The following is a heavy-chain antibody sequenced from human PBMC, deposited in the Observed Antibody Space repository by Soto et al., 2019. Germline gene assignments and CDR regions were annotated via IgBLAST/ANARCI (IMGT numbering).Heavy chain of an antibody. V-gene: IGHV4-59*01. Sequence: QVQLQESGPGLVRPSETLSLTCTVSGASISSFYWTWIRQATGKGMEWIGYISYSGSTNYNPSLKSRVTISVDTSKNHFSLRLSSVTAADTAVYYCARDTLRVYMDVWGKGTTVTVSS. D-gene: IGHD3-16*01. CDR1: GASISSFY. CDR2: ISYSGST. CDR3: ARDTLRVYMDV. J-gene: IGHJ6*03.